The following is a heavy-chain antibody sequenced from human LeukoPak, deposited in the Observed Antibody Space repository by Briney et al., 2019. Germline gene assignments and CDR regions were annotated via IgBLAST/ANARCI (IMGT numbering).Heavy chain of an antibody. V-gene: IGHV3-23*01. CDR1: GFTFSSYA. CDR2: ISGSGGST. Sequence: PGGSLRLSCAASGFTFSSYAMSWVRQAPGKGLEWVSAISGSGGSTYYADSVKGRFTISRDNSKNTLYLQMNSLRAEDTAVYYCARDESSWTTVTTIFDYWGQGTLVTVSS. J-gene: IGHJ4*02. CDR3: ARDESSWTTVTTIFDY. D-gene: IGHD4-11*01.